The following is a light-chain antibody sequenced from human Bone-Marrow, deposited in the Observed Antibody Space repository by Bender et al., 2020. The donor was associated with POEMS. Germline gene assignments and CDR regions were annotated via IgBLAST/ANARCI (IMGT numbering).Light chain of an antibody. V-gene: IGLV1-36*01. J-gene: IGLJ3*02. Sequence: QSVVTQPPSLSEAPRQRVTISCSGSSSNIGNHGVNWYQQLPGEAPKLLIYYDDLLVLGVSDRFSASKSGTSASSAISEIQSEDEALYYCSAWDDSLSGWVFGGGTKLTVL. CDR1: SSNIGNHG. CDR3: SAWDDSLSGWV. CDR2: YDD.